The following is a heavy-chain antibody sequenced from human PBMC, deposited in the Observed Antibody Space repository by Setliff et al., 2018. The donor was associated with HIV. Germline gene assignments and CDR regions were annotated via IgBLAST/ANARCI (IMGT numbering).Heavy chain of an antibody. CDR2: ISANNGNT. CDR3: ARYDSSGYYPSNSYNGMDV. Sequence: ASVKVSCKASGYTFTSFGINWVRQAPGQGLEWMGWISANNGNTNYAQRLHDRVTMTTDTSTSTVYMELRSLRSDDTAVYYCARYDSSGYYPSNSYNGMDVWGQGTTVTVSS. CDR1: GYTFTSFG. V-gene: IGHV1-18*01. J-gene: IGHJ6*02. D-gene: IGHD3-22*01.